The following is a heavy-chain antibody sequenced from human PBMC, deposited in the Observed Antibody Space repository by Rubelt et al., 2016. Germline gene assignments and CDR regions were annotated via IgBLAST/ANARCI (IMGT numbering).Heavy chain of an antibody. V-gene: IGHV3-11*03. CDR2: ISASSRYT. Sequence: PGKGLEWISYISASSRYTSYADSVKGRFTISRDNYNNRVFLQMNSLRAEDTAFYFCARYSSSSGGFDYWGQGTLVTVSS. D-gene: IGHD6-6*01. J-gene: IGHJ4*02. CDR3: ARYSSSSGGFDY.